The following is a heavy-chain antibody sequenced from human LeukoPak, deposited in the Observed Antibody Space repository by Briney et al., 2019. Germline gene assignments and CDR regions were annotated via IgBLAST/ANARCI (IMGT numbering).Heavy chain of an antibody. V-gene: IGHV1-69*06. J-gene: IGHJ1*01. CDR1: GGTFSSYA. D-gene: IGHD3-10*01. CDR2: IIPIFGTA. CDR3: ATGGSWLLYAEYFQH. Sequence: GASVKVSCKASGGTFSSYAISWVRQAPGQGLEWMGGIIPIFGTANYAQKFQGRVTITADKSTSTAYMELSSLRSEDTAVYYCATGGSWLLYAEYFQHWGQGTLVTVSS.